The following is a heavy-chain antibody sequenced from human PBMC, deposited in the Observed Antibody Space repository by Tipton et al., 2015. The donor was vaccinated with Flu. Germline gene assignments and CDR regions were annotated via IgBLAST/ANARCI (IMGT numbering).Heavy chain of an antibody. V-gene: IGHV4-4*02. CDR1: GGSISSSNW. J-gene: IGHJ6*02. Sequence: TLSLTCAVSGGSISSSNWWSWVRQPPGKGLEWIGEIYHSGSTNYNPSLKSRVTISVDKSKNQFSLKLSSVTAADTAVYYCAIIQYYDFWSGPTFGMDVWGQGATVTVSS. D-gene: IGHD3-3*01. CDR3: AIIQYYDFWSGPTFGMDV. CDR2: IYHSGST.